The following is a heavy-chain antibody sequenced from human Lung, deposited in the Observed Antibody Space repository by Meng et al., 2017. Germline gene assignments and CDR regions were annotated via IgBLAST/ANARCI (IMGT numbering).Heavy chain of an antibody. V-gene: IGHV3-30*18. CDR3: AKDLSKQQQLGELDY. CDR1: GFTFSSYG. D-gene: IGHD6-13*01. Sequence: QVQLVESGGGVVQPGRSLRLSCAASGFTFSSYGMHWVRQAPGKGLEWVAVISYDGSNKYCADSVKGRFTISRDNSKNTLYLQMNSLRAEDTAVYYCAKDLSKQQQLGELDYWGQGTLVTVSS. J-gene: IGHJ4*02. CDR2: ISYDGSNK.